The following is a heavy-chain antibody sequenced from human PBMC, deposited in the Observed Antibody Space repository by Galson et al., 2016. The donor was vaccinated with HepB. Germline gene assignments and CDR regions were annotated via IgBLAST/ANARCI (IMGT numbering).Heavy chain of an antibody. CDR2: IDHSGST. Sequence: SETLSLTCAVSGGSMSNINWWSWVRQPPGKGLEWIGEIDHSGSTNYNPSLKSRVTISPDKSKNQFSLKLSSVTAADTAIYYCARLVYSSRSYYFDYWGQGTLVTVSS. V-gene: IGHV4-4*02. CDR1: GGSMSNINW. CDR3: ARLVYSSRSYYFDY. J-gene: IGHJ4*02. D-gene: IGHD6-13*01.